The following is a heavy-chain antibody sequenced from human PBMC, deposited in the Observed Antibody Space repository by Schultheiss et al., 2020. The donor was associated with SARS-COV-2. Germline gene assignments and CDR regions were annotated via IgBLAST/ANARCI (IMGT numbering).Heavy chain of an antibody. Sequence: GGSLRLSCAASGFIFSDYYMNWIRQAPGKGLEWVSAISGSGGSTYYADSVKGRFTISRDNSKNTLYLQMNSLRAEDTAVYYCARLNPIAYSSSWQPNWFDPWGQGTLVTVSS. V-gene: IGHV3-23*01. D-gene: IGHD6-13*01. CDR2: ISGSGGST. CDR1: GFIFSDYY. J-gene: IGHJ5*02. CDR3: ARLNPIAYSSSWQPNWFDP.